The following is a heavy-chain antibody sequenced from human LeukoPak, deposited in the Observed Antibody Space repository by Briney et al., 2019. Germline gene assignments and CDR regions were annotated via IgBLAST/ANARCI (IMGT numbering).Heavy chain of an antibody. Sequence: GGSLRLSCAASGFTFSSYAMHWVRQAPGKGLEWVAVISYDGSNKYYADSVKGRFTISRDNSKNTLYLQMNSLRAEDTAVYYCARDESARFLEWLGPPGEDSGGAFDIWGQGTMVTVSS. CDR3: ARDESARFLEWLGPPGEDSGGAFDI. CDR2: ISYDGSNK. CDR1: GFTFSSYA. D-gene: IGHD3-3*01. V-gene: IGHV3-30-3*01. J-gene: IGHJ3*02.